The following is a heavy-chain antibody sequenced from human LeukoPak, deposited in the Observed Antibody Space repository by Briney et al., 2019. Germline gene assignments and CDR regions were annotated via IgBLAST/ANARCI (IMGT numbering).Heavy chain of an antibody. CDR1: GYTFTGYY. Sequence: ASVKVSCKASGYTFTGYYMHWVRQAPGQGLEWMGWIDPNSGGTNYAQKFQGWVTMTRDTSISTAYMELSRLRSDDTAVYYCARGELFFGSSWRYYFDYWGQGTLVTVSS. J-gene: IGHJ4*02. CDR3: ARGELFFGSSWRYYFDY. D-gene: IGHD6-13*01. V-gene: IGHV1-2*04. CDR2: IDPNSGGT.